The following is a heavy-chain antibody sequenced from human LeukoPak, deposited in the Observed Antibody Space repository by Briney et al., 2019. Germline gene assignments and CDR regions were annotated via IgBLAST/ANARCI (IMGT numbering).Heavy chain of an antibody. CDR1: GFTVSSNY. D-gene: IGHD5-24*01. V-gene: IGHV3-53*01. CDR3: AREVGPFPQLDY. Sequence: GGSLRLSCAASGFTVSSNYMSWGRQAPGKGLEWVSVIYSGGSTYYADSVKGRFTISRDNSKNTLYLQMHSLRAEETAVYYCAREVGPFPQLDYWGQGTLVTVFS. CDR2: IYSGGST. J-gene: IGHJ4*02.